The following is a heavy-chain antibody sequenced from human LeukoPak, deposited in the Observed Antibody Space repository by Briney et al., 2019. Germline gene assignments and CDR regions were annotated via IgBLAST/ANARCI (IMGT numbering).Heavy chain of an antibody. J-gene: IGHJ4*02. CDR1: GGSISTITYY. D-gene: IGHD5-12*01. CDR2: MYYRGNT. CDR3: ARGAPAAQVAVTYYFDY. Sequence: KPSETLSLTCTVSGGSISTITYYWGWIRHPPGKGLEWVGHMYYRGNTFHNPSLKSRVTISVDTSKNQFSLKLSSVTAADTAVYYCARGAPAAQVAVTYYFDYWGQGTLVTVSS. V-gene: IGHV4-39*07.